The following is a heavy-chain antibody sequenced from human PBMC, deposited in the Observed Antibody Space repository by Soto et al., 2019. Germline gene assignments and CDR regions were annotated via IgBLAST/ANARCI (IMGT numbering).Heavy chain of an antibody. CDR1: GYSISSSNW. CDR2: IYYSGTT. J-gene: IGHJ4*02. D-gene: IGHD1-26*01. Sequence: QVQLQESGPGLVKTSETLSLTCAVSGYSISSSNWWGWIRQPPGKGLEWIGYIYYSGTTYYNPSLKSRVTMSVDTSKNQFSLKLTSVTAVDTAVYYCARREIQGPIDYWGQGTLVTVSS. CDR3: ARREIQGPIDY. V-gene: IGHV4-28*01.